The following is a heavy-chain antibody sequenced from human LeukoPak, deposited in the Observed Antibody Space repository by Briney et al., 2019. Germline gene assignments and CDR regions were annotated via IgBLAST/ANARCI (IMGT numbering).Heavy chain of an antibody. CDR3: ARTYSSSWYGYYYYYMDV. J-gene: IGHJ6*03. CDR2: MNPNSGNT. D-gene: IGHD6-13*01. CDR1: GYTFTSYD. V-gene: IGHV1-8*03. Sequence: VASVKVSCKASGYTFTSYDINWVRQATGQGPEWMGWMNPNSGNTGYAQKFQGRVTITRNTSISTAYMELSSLRSEDTAVYYCARTYSSSWYGYYYYYMDVWGKGTTVTVSS.